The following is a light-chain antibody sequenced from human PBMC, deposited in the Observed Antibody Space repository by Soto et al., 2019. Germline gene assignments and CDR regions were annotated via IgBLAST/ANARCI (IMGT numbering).Light chain of an antibody. CDR1: QSLVYSDGNTY. CDR2: KVS. J-gene: IGKJ2*01. Sequence: DVVLTQSPPSSPVTLGQPASISCRSSQSLVYSDGNTYLSWLHQRPGQPPRLLIYKVSNRLSGVPDRLSGSGTGTDFTLKISRVEAEDVGVYYCMQLSHVPFTFGQGTKLEMK. V-gene: IGKV2-24*01. CDR3: MQLSHVPFT.